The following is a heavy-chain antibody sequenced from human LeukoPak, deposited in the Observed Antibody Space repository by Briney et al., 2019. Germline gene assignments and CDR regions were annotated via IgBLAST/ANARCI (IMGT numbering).Heavy chain of an antibody. CDR1: GGSISSYY. D-gene: IGHD3-10*01. Sequence: SETLSLTCTVSGGSISSYYWSWIRQPAGKGLEWIGRIHTSGGTDYNPSLKSRVIMSVDTSKNHLSLKLTSVTAADTAVYYCARDSGTTGEVQFDPWGQGILVTVSS. J-gene: IGHJ5*02. CDR3: ARDSGTTGEVQFDP. V-gene: IGHV4-4*07. CDR2: IHTSGGT.